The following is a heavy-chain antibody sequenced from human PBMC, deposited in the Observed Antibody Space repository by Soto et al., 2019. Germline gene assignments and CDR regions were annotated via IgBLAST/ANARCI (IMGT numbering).Heavy chain of an antibody. CDR3: ARRGRSMVGEYLYYFDA. CDR1: GFISSNYA. CDR2: ITRSGGST. J-gene: IGHJ4*02. V-gene: IGHV3-23*01. D-gene: IGHD3-10*01. Sequence: GGALRLSCAASGFISSNYAMSWVRQAPGKGLEWVSSITRSGGSTYYADSVKGRFTISRDNSRNTLYLQMNSLRGEDTAVYYCARRGRSMVGEYLYYFDAWGQGTLVTVSS.